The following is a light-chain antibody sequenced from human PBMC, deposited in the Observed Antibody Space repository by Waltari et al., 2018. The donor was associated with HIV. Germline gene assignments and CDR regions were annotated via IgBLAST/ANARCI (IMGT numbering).Light chain of an antibody. Sequence: DIQLTQSPSFLSASVGDRVTITCRASQGSSSYLAWYQQKPGKAPKVLIYGVSTLQSGVPTRFSGGGSGTAFRLTISSLQPEDSATYYCQQYNDYPLMYTFGQGTKLEIK. CDR3: QQYNDYPLMYT. J-gene: IGKJ2*01. CDR1: QGSSSY. V-gene: IGKV1-9*01. CDR2: GVS.